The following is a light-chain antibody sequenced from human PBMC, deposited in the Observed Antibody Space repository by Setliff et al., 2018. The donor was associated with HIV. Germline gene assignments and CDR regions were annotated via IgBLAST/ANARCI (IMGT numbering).Light chain of an antibody. J-gene: IGLJ1*01. CDR3: AAWDDSLSEPFYV. CDR1: SSNIGVNS. CDR2: STN. V-gene: IGLV1-44*01. Sequence: SALAQPPSASGTPGQRVTISCSGSSSNIGVNSVTWYQQFPGTAPKLLMYSTNQRPSGVADRFSGSKSGTSASLAISGLQSEDEADYYCAAWDDSLSEPFYVFGTGTKVTVL.